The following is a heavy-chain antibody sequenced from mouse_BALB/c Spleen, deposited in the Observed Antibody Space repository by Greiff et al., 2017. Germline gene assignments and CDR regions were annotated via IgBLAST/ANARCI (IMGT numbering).Heavy chain of an antibody. V-gene: IGHV5-17*02. CDR2: ISSGSSTI. D-gene: IGHD2-10*01. J-gene: IGHJ4*01. CDR3: ATYYGNTYAMDY. Sequence: LMEESGGGLVQPGGSRKLSCAASGFTFSSFGMHWVRQAPEKGLEWVAYISSGSSTIYYADTVKGRFTISRDNPKNTLFLQMTSLRSEDTAMYYCATYYGNTYAMDYWGQGTSVTVSS. CDR1: GFTFSSFG.